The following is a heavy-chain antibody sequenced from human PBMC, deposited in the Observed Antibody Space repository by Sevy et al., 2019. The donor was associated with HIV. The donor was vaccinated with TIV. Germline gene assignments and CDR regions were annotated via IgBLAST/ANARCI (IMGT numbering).Heavy chain of an antibody. V-gene: IGHV4-39*01. Sequence: SETLSLTCTVSGGSISSSSYYWGWIRQPPGKGLEWIGSIYYSGSTYYNPSLKSRVTISVDTCKNQCSLKLSAVSAADTAVYYCARYDSTSMVRGVIDYWGQGTLVTVSS. CDR3: ARYDSTSMVRGVIDY. D-gene: IGHD3-10*01. J-gene: IGHJ4*02. CDR2: IYYSGST. CDR1: GGSISSSSYY.